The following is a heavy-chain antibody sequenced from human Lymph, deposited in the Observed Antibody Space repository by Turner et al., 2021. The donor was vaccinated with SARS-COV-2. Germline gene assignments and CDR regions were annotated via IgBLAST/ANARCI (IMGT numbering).Heavy chain of an antibody. CDR1: GYTFTGYY. J-gene: IGHJ6*02. V-gene: IGHV1-2*02. CDR3: ARYLGSYDYFWIGSPGCYGLDV. CDR2: INPNSGGT. D-gene: IGHD3-3*01. Sequence: GAPENKPETSVKVSCKASGYTFTGYYMHWVRQAPGQGLEWMGWINPNSGGTNYAQKFQGRVTMTRDTSISTAYMAVSRLGSEVTFVYECARYLGSYDYFWIGSPGCYGLDVWGQGTMVTVSS.